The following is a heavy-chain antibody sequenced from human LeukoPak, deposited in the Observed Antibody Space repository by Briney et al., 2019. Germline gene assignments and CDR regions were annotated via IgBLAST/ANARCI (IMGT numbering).Heavy chain of an antibody. CDR2: ISAYNGNT. CDR1: GYTFTNYA. J-gene: IGHJ4*02. V-gene: IGHV1-18*01. Sequence: ASVKVSCKTSGYTFTNYAITWVRQAPGQGLEWMGWISAYNGNTNYAQKLQGRVTMTTDTSTSTAYMELRSLRSDDTAVYYCARAAKYYHDSSGYYYRGQGTLVTVSS. D-gene: IGHD3-22*01. CDR3: ARAAKYYHDSSGYYY.